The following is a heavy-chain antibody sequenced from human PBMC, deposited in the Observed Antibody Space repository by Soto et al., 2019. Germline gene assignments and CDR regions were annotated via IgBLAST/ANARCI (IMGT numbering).Heavy chain of an antibody. CDR2: VSRSGSST. D-gene: IGHD1-26*01. CDR1: GFTFRSHA. V-gene: IGHV3-23*01. CDR3: AKGIGLVTQGIDY. J-gene: IGHJ4*02. Sequence: EVRLLESGGGWTQPGESLRLSCTASGFTFRSHAMNWMRQAPGKGLEWVSTVSRSGSSTYYADSAEGRFTISRDNSNNIVYLDMNSLTVADTAVYYCAKGIGLVTQGIDYWGQGILVTVSS.